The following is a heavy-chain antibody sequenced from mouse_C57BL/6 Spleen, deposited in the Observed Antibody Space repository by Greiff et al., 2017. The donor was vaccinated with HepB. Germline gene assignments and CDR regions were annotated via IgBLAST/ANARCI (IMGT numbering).Heavy chain of an antibody. Sequence: EVKLMESGGGLVKPGGSLKLSCAASGFTFSSYTMSWVRQTPEKRLEWVATISGGGGNTYYPDSVKGRFTISRDNAKNTLYLQMSSLRSEDTALYYCARHLLPTRYFDVWGTGTTVTVSS. J-gene: IGHJ1*03. V-gene: IGHV5-9*01. D-gene: IGHD2-10*01. CDR1: GFTFSSYT. CDR2: ISGGGGNT. CDR3: ARHLLPTRYFDV.